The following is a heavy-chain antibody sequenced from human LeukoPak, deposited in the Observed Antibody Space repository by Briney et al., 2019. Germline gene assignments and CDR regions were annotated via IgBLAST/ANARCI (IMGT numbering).Heavy chain of an antibody. CDR3: AACGHSYVADY. CDR2: IWYDGSDK. V-gene: IGHV3-33*01. CDR1: GFTFSNYG. D-gene: IGHD5-18*01. J-gene: IGHJ4*02. Sequence: PGRSLRLSCVAYGFTFSNYGMHWVRQAPGKGLDWVAVIWYDGSDKKYAESVKGRFTISRDNSKNTLYLQMNSLRAEDTAVYYCAACGHSYVADYWGQGTLVTVCS.